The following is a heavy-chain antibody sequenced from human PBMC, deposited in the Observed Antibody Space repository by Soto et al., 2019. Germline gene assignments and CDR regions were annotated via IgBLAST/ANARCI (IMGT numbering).Heavy chain of an antibody. CDR3: AREVNNYYGMDV. V-gene: IGHV4-30-4*01. CDR2: ISYSGST. J-gene: IGHJ6*02. CDR1: GGSINSDDYY. Sequence: QVQLQESGPGLVKPSQTLSLTCTVSGGSINSDDYYWSWIRQPPGKGLEWIGYISYSGSTYYNPSLMSRVTLSLDTSKAQFALQLSSVTAADTAVFYCAREVNNYYGMDVWGQGTTVTVSS. D-gene: IGHD4-4*01.